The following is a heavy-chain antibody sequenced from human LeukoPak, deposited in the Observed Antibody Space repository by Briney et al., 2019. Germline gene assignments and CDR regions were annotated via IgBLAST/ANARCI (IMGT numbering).Heavy chain of an antibody. Sequence: PGGSLRLSCAESVFTLCKYGTDWVRQAPGKGLEWVAVIRFDGSSKYYSDSVKGRFTISRDNSKNTLYLQMNSLRAEDTAVYYCARETVAGVHYYCGMDVGGQGTTVTVSS. D-gene: IGHD6-19*01. CDR3: ARETVAGVHYYCGMDV. CDR2: IRFDGSSK. V-gene: IGHV3-33*01. J-gene: IGHJ6*02. CDR1: VFTLCKYG.